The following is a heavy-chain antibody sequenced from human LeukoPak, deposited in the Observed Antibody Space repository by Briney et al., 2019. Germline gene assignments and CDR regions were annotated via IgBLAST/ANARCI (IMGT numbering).Heavy chain of an antibody. D-gene: IGHD3-3*01. J-gene: IGHJ6*03. CDR2: INHSGST. CDR1: GGSFSSYY. V-gene: IGHV4-34*01. CDR3: ARGRVEGYDFWSGYSHRGYYYMDV. Sequence: SETLSLTCAVYGGSFSSYYWGWIRQPPGKGLEWIGEINHSGSTNYNPSLKSRVTISVDTSKNQFSLKLSSVTAADTAVYYCARGRVEGYDFWSGYSHRGYYYMDVWGKGTTVTVSS.